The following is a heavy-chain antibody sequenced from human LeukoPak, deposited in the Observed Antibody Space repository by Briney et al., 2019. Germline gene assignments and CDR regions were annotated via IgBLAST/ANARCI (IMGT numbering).Heavy chain of an antibody. CDR2: INPSGGST. J-gene: IGHJ2*01. CDR1: GYTFTSYY. Sequence: ASVKVSCKASGYTFTSYYMHWVRQAPGQGLEWMGIINPSGGSTSYAQKFQGRVTMTRDTSTSTVYMELSSLRSEDTAVYYCARDLRDYYESSGYVAPFDLWGRGTLVTVSS. V-gene: IGHV1-46*01. D-gene: IGHD3-22*01. CDR3: ARDLRDYYESSGYVAPFDL.